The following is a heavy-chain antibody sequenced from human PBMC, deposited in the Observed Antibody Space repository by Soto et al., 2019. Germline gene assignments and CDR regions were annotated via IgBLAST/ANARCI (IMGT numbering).Heavy chain of an antibody. CDR3: AREGPNYGTAY. J-gene: IGHJ4*02. D-gene: IGHD4-17*01. V-gene: IGHV3-33*01. CDR2: MWSDGSNQ. CDR1: AFTFSNSV. Sequence: QVQLVESGGGVVQPGRSLRLSCAASAFTFSNSVIHWIRQAPGKGLEWVAVMWSDGSNQYYADSVKGRFTISRDNSKKPLYRQMTSLRADDTAVYYCAREGPNYGTAYWGQGTLVTVSP.